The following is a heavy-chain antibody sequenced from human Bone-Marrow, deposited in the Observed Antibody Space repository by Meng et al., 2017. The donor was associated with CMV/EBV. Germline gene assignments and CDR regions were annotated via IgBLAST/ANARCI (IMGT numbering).Heavy chain of an antibody. CDR3: ARGYILRSIVVVIAMGLTD. Sequence: SETLSLTCAVYGGSFSGYYWSWTRQPPGKGLEWIGEINHSGSTNYNPSLKSRVTISVDTSKNQFSLKLSSVTAADTAVYYCARGYILRSIVVVIAMGLTDWGQGTLVTVSS. V-gene: IGHV4-34*01. CDR1: GGSFSGYY. D-gene: IGHD2-21*01. J-gene: IGHJ4*02. CDR2: INHSGST.